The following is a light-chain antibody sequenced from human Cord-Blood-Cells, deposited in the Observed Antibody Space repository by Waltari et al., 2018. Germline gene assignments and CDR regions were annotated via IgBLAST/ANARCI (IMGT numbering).Light chain of an antibody. V-gene: IGKV6D-21*02. J-gene: IGKJ2*01. CDR1: RSICSS. Sequence: EIVLTQSPDFQSGTPKEKVTITFRASRSICSSLHWYQQKPVQSPKLLIKCASQSVSVFPSRFSGSGSGTDFTLTSNSLEAEDAAAYYCHQSSSLPYTFGRGTKLEIK. CDR2: CAS. CDR3: HQSSSLPYT.